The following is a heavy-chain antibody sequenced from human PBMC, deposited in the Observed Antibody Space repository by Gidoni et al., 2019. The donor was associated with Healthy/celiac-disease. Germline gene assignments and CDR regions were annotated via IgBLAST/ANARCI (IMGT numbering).Heavy chain of an antibody. D-gene: IGHD4-17*01. V-gene: IGHV3-30*18. J-gene: IGHJ4*02. CDR3: AKRGRATVPDY. CDR1: GFTFSSYG. CDR2: ISYDGSNK. Sequence: QVQLVESGGGVVQPGRSLRLSCAASGFTFSSYGMHWVRQAPGKGLEWVAVISYDGSNKYYADSVKGRFTISRDNSKNTLYLQMNSLRAEDTAVYYCAKRGRATVPDYWGQGTLVTVSS.